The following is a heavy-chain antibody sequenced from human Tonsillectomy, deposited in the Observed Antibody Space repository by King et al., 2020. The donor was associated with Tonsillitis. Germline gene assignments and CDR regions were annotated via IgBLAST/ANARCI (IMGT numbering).Heavy chain of an antibody. V-gene: IGHV1-18*04. CDR2: ISGYNGNT. J-gene: IGHJ1*01. Sequence: QLVQSGAEVKKPGASVKVSCKASGYTFTSYDISWVRQAPGQGLEWMGWISGYNGNTNYSQKLQGRGTMTTATSTSTAYMQLRSLRSDATAVYYCARGGGWYSQYFQHWGQGTLVTVSS. CDR1: GYTFTSYD. CDR3: ARGGGWYSQYFQH. D-gene: IGHD2-15*01.